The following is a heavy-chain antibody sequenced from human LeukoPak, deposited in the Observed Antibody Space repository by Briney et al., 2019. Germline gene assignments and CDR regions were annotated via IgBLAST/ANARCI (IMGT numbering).Heavy chain of an antibody. CDR2: IKSKTDGGTT. CDR3: TRDLYYYGSGGTDY. J-gene: IGHJ4*02. D-gene: IGHD3-10*01. V-gene: IGHV3-15*01. Sequence: GGSLRLSCAASGFNFSNAWMSWVRQAPGKGLEWVGRIKSKTDGGTTDYAAPVKGRFTISRDDSKNTLYLQMNSLKTEDTAVYYCTRDLYYYGSGGTDYWGQGTLVTVSS. CDR1: GFNFSNAW.